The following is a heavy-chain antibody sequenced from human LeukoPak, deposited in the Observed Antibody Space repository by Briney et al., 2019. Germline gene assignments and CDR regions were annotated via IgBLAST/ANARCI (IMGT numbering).Heavy chain of an antibody. V-gene: IGHV1-24*01. Sequence: ASVKVSCKVSGYTLTELSMHWVRQAPGKGPEWMGGFDPEDGETIYAQKFQGRVTMTEDTSTDTAYMELSSLRSEDTAVYYCATSPVGMITFGGVIEPVPDYWGQGTLVTVSS. D-gene: IGHD3-16*02. CDR1: GYTLTELS. CDR3: ATSPVGMITFGGVIEPVPDY. CDR2: FDPEDGET. J-gene: IGHJ4*02.